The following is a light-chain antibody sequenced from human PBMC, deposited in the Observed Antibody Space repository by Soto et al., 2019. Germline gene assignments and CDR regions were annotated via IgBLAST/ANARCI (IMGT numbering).Light chain of an antibody. CDR2: GAS. Sequence: EIVLTQSPGTLSLSPGERATFSCRASQSVSSSYIAWYQQKPGQAPRLLIYGASTRATGIPDRFSGSGSRTDFTLTINRLEPEDFAVYYCQQYNNWPRGTFGQGTKVDIK. J-gene: IGKJ1*01. CDR1: QSVSSSY. V-gene: IGKV3-20*01. CDR3: QQYNNWPRGT.